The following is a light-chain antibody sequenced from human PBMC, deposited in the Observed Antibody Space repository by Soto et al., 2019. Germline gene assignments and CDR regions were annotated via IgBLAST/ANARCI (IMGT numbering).Light chain of an antibody. CDR1: QSISAW. Sequence: DIHMTQSPSTLSASVGDRVSINCRASQSISAWLAWYQQKPGKAPRLLIYKASTLEIGVPSRFSGSGSGTEFTLTISSLQPDDVATYYCQQYNDYSWTFDQGTKVDIK. V-gene: IGKV1-5*03. J-gene: IGKJ1*01. CDR2: KAS. CDR3: QQYNDYSWT.